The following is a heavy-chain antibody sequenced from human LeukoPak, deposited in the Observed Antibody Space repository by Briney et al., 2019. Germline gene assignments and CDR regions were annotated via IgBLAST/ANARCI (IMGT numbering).Heavy chain of an antibody. J-gene: IGHJ4*02. Sequence: GGSLRLSCTASGFTFSSYEMNWVRQAPGKGLEWVSYISSSGSTIYYADSVKGRFTISRDNAKNTLYLQMNSLRAEDTAVYYCARGYSYGQYWGQGTLVTVSS. D-gene: IGHD5-18*01. V-gene: IGHV3-48*03. CDR3: ARGYSYGQY. CDR1: GFTFSSYE. CDR2: ISSSGSTI.